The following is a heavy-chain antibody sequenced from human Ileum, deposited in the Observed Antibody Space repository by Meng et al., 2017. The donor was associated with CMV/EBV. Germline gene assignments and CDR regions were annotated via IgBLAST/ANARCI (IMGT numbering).Heavy chain of an antibody. Sequence: FSSYAISWVRKAPGQGLEWMGGIIPIFGTANYAQKFQGRVMITTDESTSTAYMELSSLRSEDTAVYYCARELDITIFGVVSVWFDPWGQGTLVTVSS. CDR1: FSSYA. CDR3: ARELDITIFGVVSVWFDP. CDR2: IIPIFGTA. V-gene: IGHV1-69*05. J-gene: IGHJ5*02. D-gene: IGHD3-3*01.